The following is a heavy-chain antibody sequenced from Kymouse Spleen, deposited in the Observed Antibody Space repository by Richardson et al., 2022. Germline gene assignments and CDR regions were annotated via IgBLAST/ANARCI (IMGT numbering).Heavy chain of an antibody. V-gene: IGHV6-1*01. J-gene: IGHJ4*02. CDR2: TYYRSKWYN. Sequence: QVQLQQSGPGLVKPSQTLSLTCAISGDSVSSNSAAWNWIRQSPSRGLEWLGRTYYRSKWYNDYAVSVKSRITINPDTSKNQFSLQLNSVTPEDTAVYYCARGRGIAVAGTGDFFDYWGQGTLVTVSS. D-gene: IGHD6-19*01. CDR3: ARGRGIAVAGTGDFFDY. CDR1: GDSVSSNSAA.